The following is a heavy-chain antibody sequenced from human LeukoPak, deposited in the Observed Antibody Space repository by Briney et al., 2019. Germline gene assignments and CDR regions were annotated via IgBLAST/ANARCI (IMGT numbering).Heavy chain of an antibody. Sequence: ASVKVSCKASGYSFSRYGINWVRQAHGQGLEWMGWLSVYNGKTNYAENFQGRVTMTTDTSTSTAYMELRSLRSDDTAVYYCARDLSPGALNNFDYWGQGTLVTVSS. CDR2: LSVYNGKT. V-gene: IGHV1-18*01. CDR3: ARDLSPGALNNFDY. J-gene: IGHJ4*02. D-gene: IGHD4/OR15-4a*01. CDR1: GYSFSRYG.